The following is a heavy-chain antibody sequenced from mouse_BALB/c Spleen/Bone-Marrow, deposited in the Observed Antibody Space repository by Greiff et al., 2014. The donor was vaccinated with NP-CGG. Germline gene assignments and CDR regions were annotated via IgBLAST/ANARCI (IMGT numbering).Heavy chain of an antibody. CDR2: ISDGGSYT. D-gene: IGHD2-14*01. CDR3: ARDRGVQGYAMDY. V-gene: IGHV5-4*02. J-gene: IGHJ4*01. Sequence: VQLQQSGGGLVKPGGSLKLSCAASGFTFSDYYMYWVRQTPEKRLEWVATISDGGSYTYYPDSVKGRFTISRDIAKNNLYLQMSNLKSEDTAMYYCARDRGVQGYAMDYWGQGTSVTVSS. CDR1: GFTFSDYY.